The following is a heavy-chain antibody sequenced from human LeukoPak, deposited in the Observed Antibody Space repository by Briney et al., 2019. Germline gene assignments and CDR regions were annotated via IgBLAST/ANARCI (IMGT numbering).Heavy chain of an antibody. J-gene: IGHJ4*02. CDR1: GFTFSSYS. V-gene: IGHV3-48*01. CDR3: ARGPSYCSSTSCPHAY. Sequence: GGSLRLSCAASGFTFSSYSMNWVRQAPGKGLEWVSYISSSSSTIYYADSVKGRFTISIDNAKNSLYLQMNSLRAEDTAVYYCARGPSYCSSTSCPHAYWGQGTLVTVSS. D-gene: IGHD2-2*01. CDR2: ISSSSSTI.